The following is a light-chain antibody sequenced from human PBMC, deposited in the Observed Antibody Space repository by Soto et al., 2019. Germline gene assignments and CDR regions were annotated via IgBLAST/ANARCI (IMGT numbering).Light chain of an antibody. Sequence: EIVLTQSPVTLSLSPGERVTPTCRASQSVSSYLAWYQQKPRQAPRLIIYDASNRANGIPARFSGGGSGTDFTLTLDNLEPEDFAVYYCQQRSNWHPITFGQGTRLEI. CDR2: DAS. CDR1: QSVSSY. CDR3: QQRSNWHPIT. V-gene: IGKV3-11*01. J-gene: IGKJ5*01.